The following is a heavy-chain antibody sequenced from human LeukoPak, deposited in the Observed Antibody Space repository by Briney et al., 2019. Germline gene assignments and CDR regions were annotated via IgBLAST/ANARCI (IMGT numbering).Heavy chain of an antibody. Sequence: ASVKVSCKASGYTFTSYGISWVRQAPGQGLEWMGWIGAYNGNTNYAQKLQGRVTMTTDTSTSTAYMELRSLRSDDTAVYYCARHYYDSSGYSPFDYWGQGTLVTVSS. CDR3: ARHYYDSSGYSPFDY. V-gene: IGHV1-18*01. D-gene: IGHD3-22*01. J-gene: IGHJ4*02. CDR1: GYTFTSYG. CDR2: IGAYNGNT.